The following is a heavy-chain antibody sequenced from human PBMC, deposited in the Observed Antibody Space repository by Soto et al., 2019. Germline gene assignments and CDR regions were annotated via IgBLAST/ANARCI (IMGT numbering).Heavy chain of an antibody. Sequence: QVHLVQSGAEVKKPGSSVKVSCKYSGGTFRTESINWVRQAPGQGLEWMGGILPFFGTADYAPRFQGSVTIPAAGVTTTAYMELSSLTSQDTAVYFCARGQEYGGNSDAFDVWGQGTMVTVSS. V-gene: IGHV1-69*13. CDR3: ARGQEYGGNSDAFDV. J-gene: IGHJ3*01. D-gene: IGHD2-21*01. CDR2: ILPFFGTA. CDR1: GGTFRTES.